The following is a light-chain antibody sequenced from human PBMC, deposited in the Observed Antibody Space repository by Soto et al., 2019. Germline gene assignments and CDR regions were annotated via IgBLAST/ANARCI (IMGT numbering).Light chain of an antibody. CDR1: QSVRSN. CDR3: QQYNDWSSVT. CDR2: GAS. Sequence: EIVMTQSPATLSVSPGERAILSCRVSQSVRSNLAWYQQKPCQAPRLLIYGASTRATGISARFSGSGSGTKFTLTINGLQSEDFAIYYCQQYNDWSSVTFGPGTTVDIK. V-gene: IGKV3-15*01. J-gene: IGKJ3*01.